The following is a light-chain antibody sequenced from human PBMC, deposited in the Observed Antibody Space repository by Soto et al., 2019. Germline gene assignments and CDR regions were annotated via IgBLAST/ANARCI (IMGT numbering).Light chain of an antibody. V-gene: IGKV3-20*01. CDR1: QTVRNNY. J-gene: IGKJ1*01. CDR3: QQYGTSPAT. CDR2: GAS. Sequence: EFVLTQSPGTLSLSPGERATLSCRASQTVRNNYLAWYQQRPAQAPRLLIHGASTRTTGITDRFSGSVSGTDFTLIISGLEPEDFAVYYCQQYGTSPATFGQGTKVDIK.